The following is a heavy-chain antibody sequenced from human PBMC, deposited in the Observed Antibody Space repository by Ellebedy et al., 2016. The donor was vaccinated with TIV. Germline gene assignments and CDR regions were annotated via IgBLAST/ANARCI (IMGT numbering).Heavy chain of an antibody. V-gene: IGHV4-4*09. D-gene: IGHD5-24*01. J-gene: IGHJ4*02. Sequence: MPSETLSLTCTVSGGSISGYYWSRIRQPPGKGLEWIAHISHIGTTRYGPSLAGRVSLSMDTSKKQISLRLNSVTAADSAIYYCAGFSRDDNNSLSSPKFDYWGQGTLATVSS. CDR2: ISHIGTT. CDR1: GGSISGYY. CDR3: AGFSRDDNNSLSSPKFDY.